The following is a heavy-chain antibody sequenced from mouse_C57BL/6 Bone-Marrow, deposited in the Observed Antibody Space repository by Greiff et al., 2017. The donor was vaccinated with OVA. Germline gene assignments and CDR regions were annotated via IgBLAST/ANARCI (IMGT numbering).Heavy chain of an antibody. V-gene: IGHV1-81*01. J-gene: IGHJ1*03. CDR2: IYPRSGNT. D-gene: IGHD1-1*01. CDR1: GYTFTSYG. Sequence: QVQLQQSGAGLARPGASVKLSCKASGYTFTSYGISWVKQRTGQGLEWIGEIYPRSGNTYYNEKFKGKATLTADKSSSTAYMELRSLTSEDSAVYFCARDGSRFYWYFDVWGTGTTVTVSS. CDR3: ARDGSRFYWYFDV.